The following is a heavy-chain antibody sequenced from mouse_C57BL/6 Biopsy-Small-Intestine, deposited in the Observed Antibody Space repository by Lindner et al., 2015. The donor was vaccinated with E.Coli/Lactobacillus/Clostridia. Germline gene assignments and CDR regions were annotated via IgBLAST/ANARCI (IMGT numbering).Heavy chain of an antibody. J-gene: IGHJ2*02. CDR1: GYTFTYYA. CDR2: IYPRSANT. D-gene: IGHD4-1*01. V-gene: IGHV1-81*01. CDR3: ARSGDWDVGGYYFDY. Sequence: VQLQESGPVLARPGASVKLSCEASGYTFTYYAISWVKQRSGQGLEWIGEIYPRSANTYYNEKFKGKATLTVDTSSSTAYMELHRLTSEDSAVYFCARSGDWDVGGYYFDYWGQGTSLTVSS.